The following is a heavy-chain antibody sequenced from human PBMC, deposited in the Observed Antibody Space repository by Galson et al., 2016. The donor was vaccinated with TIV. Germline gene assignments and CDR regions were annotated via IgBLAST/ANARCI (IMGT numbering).Heavy chain of an antibody. CDR1: GGTSSSFA. J-gene: IGHJ4*01. Sequence: QSGAEVKEPGASVKVSCKASGGTSSSFALNWVRQAPGQGLEWIGEIIPGFGTVRYAQKFQARVTITADESATTSVMELSSLTSDDTAVYYCARTSYTPVGYWGQGTLVTGSS. V-gene: IGHV1-69*13. CDR2: IIPGFGTV. CDR3: ARTSYTPVGY. D-gene: IGHD2-2*02.